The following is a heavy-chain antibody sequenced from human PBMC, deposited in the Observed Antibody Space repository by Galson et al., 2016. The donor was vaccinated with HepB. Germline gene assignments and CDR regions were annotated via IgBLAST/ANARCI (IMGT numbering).Heavy chain of an antibody. D-gene: IGHD1-26*01. CDR1: GDSVSSGRYY. V-gene: IGHV4-61*01. Sequence: PSETLSLTCTVSGDSVSSGRYYWSWIRQPPGKGLEWIGYIYHSGSTNYNPSLKSRVTISVDTSKNQFSLKRKSVTAADTAVYYWSSVWVGATTGLEYLDHWGQGTLVTVSA. J-gene: IGHJ4*02. CDR2: IYHSGST. CDR3: SSVWVGATTGLEYLDH.